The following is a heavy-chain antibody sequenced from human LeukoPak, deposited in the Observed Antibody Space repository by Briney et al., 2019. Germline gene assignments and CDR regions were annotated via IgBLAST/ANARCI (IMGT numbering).Heavy chain of an antibody. Sequence: ASVKVSCKASGYTFTSYGISWVRQAPGQGLEWMGWISAYNGNTNYAQKFQGRVTITTDESTSTAYMELSSLRSEDTAVYYCASTFRLRRFDGLYCSSTSCLFGYWGQGTLVTVSS. V-gene: IGHV1-18*01. CDR1: GYTFTSYG. J-gene: IGHJ4*02. D-gene: IGHD2-2*01. CDR3: ASTFRLRRFDGLYCSSTSCLFGY. CDR2: ISAYNGNT.